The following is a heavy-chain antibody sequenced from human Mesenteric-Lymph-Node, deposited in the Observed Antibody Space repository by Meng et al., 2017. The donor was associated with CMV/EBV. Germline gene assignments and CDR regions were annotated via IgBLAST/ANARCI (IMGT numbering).Heavy chain of an antibody. CDR3: AKETGTPPGAFLDY. V-gene: IGHV3-30*04. CDR2: IAFDGSNK. J-gene: IGHJ4*02. D-gene: IGHD1-1*01. CDR1: GFTISTYA. Sequence: ASGFTISTYAMHWVRQAPGKGLEWVTVIAFDGSNKYYADSVKGRFTISRDNSKNTLYLQMNSLRPEDTAVYYCAKETGTPPGAFLDYWGQGTLVTVSS.